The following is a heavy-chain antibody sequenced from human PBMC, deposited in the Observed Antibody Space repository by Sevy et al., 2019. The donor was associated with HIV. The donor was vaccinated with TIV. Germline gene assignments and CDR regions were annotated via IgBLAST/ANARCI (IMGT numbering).Heavy chain of an antibody. V-gene: IGHV3-23*01. CDR2: ISGSGDNT. CDR1: RFTFSNYA. Sequence: GGSLRLSCGASRFTFSNYAMSWVRQAPGKGLEWVSSISGSGDNTYNADSVKGRFTVSRDNSKNTLYLQMNSLRAEDTAVYYCAKDSGDDNYGLFDYWGQGTLVTVSS. D-gene: IGHD5-18*01. CDR3: AKDSGDDNYGLFDY. J-gene: IGHJ4*02.